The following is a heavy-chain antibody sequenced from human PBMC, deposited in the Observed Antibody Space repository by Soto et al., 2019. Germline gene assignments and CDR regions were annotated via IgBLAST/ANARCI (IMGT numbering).Heavy chain of an antibody. Sequence: QVQLVESGGGLVKAGGSLRLYCAASGFVFSDYYMTWIRQAPGKGLEWLTYISSSSSHTNYADSVKGRFTISRDNAKNSVYRQKNSLRAEDTGVYYCARRISAHFDYWGQGTLVTVSS. CDR1: GFVFSDYY. J-gene: IGHJ4*02. CDR2: ISSSSSHT. D-gene: IGHD2-15*01. CDR3: ARRISAHFDY. V-gene: IGHV3-11*05.